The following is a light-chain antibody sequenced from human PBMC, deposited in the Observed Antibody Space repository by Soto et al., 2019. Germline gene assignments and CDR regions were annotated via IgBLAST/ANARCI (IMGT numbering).Light chain of an antibody. CDR3: QVWDSSSDHHVV. Sequence: SYELTQPPSVSVAPGKTARLTCGGNNMGSKSVHWYQQKPGQAPVLVIYYDSDRPSGIPERFSGSNSGNTATLTISRVEAGDEADYDCQVWDSSSDHHVVFGGGTKLTVL. CDR2: YDS. V-gene: IGLV3-21*04. CDR1: NMGSKS. J-gene: IGLJ2*01.